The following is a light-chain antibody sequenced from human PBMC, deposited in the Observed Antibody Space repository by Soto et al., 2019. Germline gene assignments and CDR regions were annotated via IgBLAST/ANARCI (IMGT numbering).Light chain of an antibody. CDR3: SSYTSSSTLV. J-gene: IGLJ1*01. Sequence: QSALTQPASVSGYPGQSITIYCTGTSSDVGGYNYVSWYQQNPGKAPKVMIYEVSDRPSGVSNRFSGSKSGNTASLTISGLQADDEADYYCSSYTSSSTLVFGTGTKVTVL. V-gene: IGLV2-14*01. CDR2: EVS. CDR1: SSDVGGYNY.